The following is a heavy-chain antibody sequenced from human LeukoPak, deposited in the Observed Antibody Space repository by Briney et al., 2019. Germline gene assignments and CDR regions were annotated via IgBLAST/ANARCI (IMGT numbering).Heavy chain of an antibody. CDR2: IYADGRP. Sequence: GGSLRLSCAASGLTISSNFMAWVRQAPGKGLEWVSVIYADGRPYYADSVKGRFTISRDNSKNTLYFQMNSLGAEDTAIYHCARRMPRNWSHDYWGQGTPVTVSS. CDR3: ARRMPRNWSHDY. V-gene: IGHV3-53*01. CDR1: GLTISSNF. J-gene: IGHJ4*02. D-gene: IGHD1-1*01.